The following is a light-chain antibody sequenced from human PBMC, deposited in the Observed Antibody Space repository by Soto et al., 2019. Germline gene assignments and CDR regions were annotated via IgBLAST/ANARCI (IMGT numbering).Light chain of an antibody. CDR2: GAS. J-gene: IGKJ2*01. Sequence: EIVLTKSPGTMSLSPGERATLSCRASQTINSRDLAWYQQRPGQAPRLLSYGASSSATDIPGRFSGSGSGTDFTLTISRRDPEDYAVYDCQQYDTFGQGTKLEIK. CDR1: QTINSRD. V-gene: IGKV3-20*01. CDR3: QQYDT.